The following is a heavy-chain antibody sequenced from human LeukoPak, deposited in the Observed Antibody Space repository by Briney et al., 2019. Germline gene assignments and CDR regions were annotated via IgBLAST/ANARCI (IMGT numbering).Heavy chain of an antibody. CDR3: TRGFAFGTTGTTEAIDI. J-gene: IGHJ3*02. D-gene: IGHD1-1*01. Sequence: SETLSLTCAVYGGSFSGYYWSWIRQPPGKGLEWIGEINHSGSTNYNPSLKSRVTISVDTSKNQFSLKLSSVTAADTAVYYCTRGFAFGTTGTTEAIDIWGQGTMVTVSS. CDR1: GGSFSGYY. CDR2: INHSGST. V-gene: IGHV4-34*01.